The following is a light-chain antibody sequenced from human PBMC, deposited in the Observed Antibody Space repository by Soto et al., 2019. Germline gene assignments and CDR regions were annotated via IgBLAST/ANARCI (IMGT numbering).Light chain of an antibody. V-gene: IGKV3-15*01. CDR3: QQRSDWPPT. Sequence: EIVMTQSPATLSVSPGERATISCRASQTFNGNLAWYQQKPGQAPRLLVYGASTRATGIPARVSGSGSGTDFTLTISSLEAEDFAVYYCQQRSDWPPTFGQGTKVDIK. J-gene: IGKJ1*01. CDR2: GAS. CDR1: QTFNGN.